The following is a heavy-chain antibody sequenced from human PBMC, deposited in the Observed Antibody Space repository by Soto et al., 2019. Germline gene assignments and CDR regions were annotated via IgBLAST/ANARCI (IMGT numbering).Heavy chain of an antibody. CDR3: AEVRPYYDT. CDR2: ITGTGDAT. CDR1: GFTFSNYA. D-gene: IGHD3-22*01. J-gene: IGHJ5*02. Sequence: GGSLRLSCAASGFTFSNYAMNWVRQAPRKGLEWVSAITGTGDATYYADSVKGRFTISRDNSKNTLYLQMNSLRAEDTAVYYCAEVRPYYDTWGQGTLVTVSS. V-gene: IGHV3-23*01.